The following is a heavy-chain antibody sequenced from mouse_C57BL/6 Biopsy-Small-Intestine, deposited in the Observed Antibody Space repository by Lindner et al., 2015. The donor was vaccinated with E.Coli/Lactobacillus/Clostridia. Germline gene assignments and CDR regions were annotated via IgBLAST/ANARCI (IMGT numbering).Heavy chain of an antibody. CDR2: IHPSDGDT. Sequence: VQLQESGTELVKPGASVKVSCKASGYAFTSYWMHWVKQRPGQGLEWIGRIHPSDGDTNYNQKSKGKATLTVDKSSSTAYMQLSSLTSEDSAVYYCASYDYGDYAMDYWGQGTSVTVSS. V-gene: IGHV1-74*01. D-gene: IGHD2-4*01. J-gene: IGHJ4*01. CDR1: GYAFTSYW. CDR3: ASYDYGDYAMDY.